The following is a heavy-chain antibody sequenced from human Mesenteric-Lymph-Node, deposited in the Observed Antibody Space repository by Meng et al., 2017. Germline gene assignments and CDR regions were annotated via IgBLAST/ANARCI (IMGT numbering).Heavy chain of an antibody. Sequence: ASVKVSCKASGYTFTSYGISWVRQTPGQGLEWMGWISAYNGNTNYAQKLQGRVTMTTDTSTSTAYMELRSLRSDDTAVYYCARGYLLPYGDKRGWGPDYWGQGTLVTVSS. CDR1: GYTFTSYG. V-gene: IGHV1-18*01. D-gene: IGHD4-17*01. J-gene: IGHJ4*02. CDR2: ISAYNGNT. CDR3: ARGYLLPYGDKRGWGPDY.